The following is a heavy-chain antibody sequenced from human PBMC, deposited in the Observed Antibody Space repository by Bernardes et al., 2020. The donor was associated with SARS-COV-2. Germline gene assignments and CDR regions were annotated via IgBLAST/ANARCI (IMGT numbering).Heavy chain of an antibody. CDR1: DYHMSCCHY. Sequence: SHALSLTGFVSDYHMSCCHYWRCTLQPPGKGLDWIGSTEHSRNSDYNPSLESRVTISVDTFKNKCSLELSPVTAADAAVYYYARSLCGSYSWYFDLWGRGTMVTVSS. V-gene: IGHV4-38-2*01. CDR3: ARSLCGSYSWYFDL. J-gene: IGHJ2*01. CDR2: TEHSRNS. D-gene: IGHD1-26*01.